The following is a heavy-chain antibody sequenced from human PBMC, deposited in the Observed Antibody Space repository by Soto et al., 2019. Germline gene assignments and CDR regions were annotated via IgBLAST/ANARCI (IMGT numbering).Heavy chain of an antibody. D-gene: IGHD6-13*01. CDR1: GFTFSSYG. J-gene: IGHJ3*02. V-gene: IGHV3-33*01. CDR3: AREIEGSGYISSIHAFDI. Sequence: QVQLVESGGGVVQPGRSLRLSCAASGFTFSSYGMHWVRQAPGKGLEWVAVIWYDGSNKYYADSVKGRFTISRDNSKNTLYLQMNSLRAEDTAVYYCAREIEGSGYISSIHAFDIWGQGTMVTVSS. CDR2: IWYDGSNK.